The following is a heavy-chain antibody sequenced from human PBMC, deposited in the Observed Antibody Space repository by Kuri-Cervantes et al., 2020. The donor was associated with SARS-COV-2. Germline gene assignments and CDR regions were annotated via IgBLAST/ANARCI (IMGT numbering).Heavy chain of an antibody. Sequence: GGSLRLSCAASGFTFSSYWMSWVRQAPGKGLEWVANIKQDGSEKYYVDSEKGRFTISRDNAKNSLYLQMNSLRAEDTAVYYCARAPIYCSSTSCYGAYGMDVWGQGTTVTVSS. V-gene: IGHV3-7*05. CDR2: IKQDGSEK. CDR3: ARAPIYCSSTSCYGAYGMDV. J-gene: IGHJ6*02. CDR1: GFTFSSYW. D-gene: IGHD2-2*01.